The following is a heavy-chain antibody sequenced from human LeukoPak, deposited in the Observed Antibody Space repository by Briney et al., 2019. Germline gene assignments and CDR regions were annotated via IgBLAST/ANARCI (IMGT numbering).Heavy chain of an antibody. CDR2: IYSGGST. J-gene: IGHJ6*02. CDR1: GFTVSSNY. CDR3: ARDADYSNYYYYGMDV. D-gene: IGHD4-4*01. Sequence: PGGSLRLSCAASGFTVSSNYMSWVRQAPGKGLEWVSVIYSGGSTYYADSVKGRFTISRDNSKNTLYLQMNSLRAEDTAVYYCARDADYSNYYYYGMDVWGQGTTVTVSS. V-gene: IGHV3-66*01.